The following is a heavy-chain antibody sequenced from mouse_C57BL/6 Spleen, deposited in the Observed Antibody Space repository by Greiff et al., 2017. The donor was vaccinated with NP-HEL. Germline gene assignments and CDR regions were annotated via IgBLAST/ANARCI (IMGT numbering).Heavy chain of an antibody. D-gene: IGHD1-1*01. CDR3: ARVNHYYGSSYDY. V-gene: IGHV1-80*01. J-gene: IGHJ2*01. CDR2: IYPGDGDT. Sequence: VQLQQSGAELVKPGASVKISCKASGYAFSSYWMNWVKQRPGKGLEWIGQIYPGDGDTNYNGKFKGKATLTADKSSSTAYMQLSSLTSEDSAVYFCARVNHYYGSSYDYWGQGTTLTVSS. CDR1: GYAFSSYW.